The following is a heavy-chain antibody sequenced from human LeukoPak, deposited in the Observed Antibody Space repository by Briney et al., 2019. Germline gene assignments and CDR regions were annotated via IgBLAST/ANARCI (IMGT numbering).Heavy chain of an antibody. Sequence: SQTLSLTCAISGDSVSSNSAAWNWIRQSPSRGLEWLGRTYYRSRWHDDYAVSVKSRITINPDTSKNQISLQLNSVTPEDTAVYYCARGWEPYSSSLDYWGQGTLVTVSS. V-gene: IGHV6-1*01. J-gene: IGHJ4*02. CDR2: TYYRSRWHD. CDR3: ARGWEPYSSSLDY. CDR1: GDSVSSNSAA. D-gene: IGHD6-13*01.